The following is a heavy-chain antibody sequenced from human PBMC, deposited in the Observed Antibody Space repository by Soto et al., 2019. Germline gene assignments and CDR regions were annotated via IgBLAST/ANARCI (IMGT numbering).Heavy chain of an antibody. V-gene: IGHV1-8*01. CDR2: MNPNSGNT. CDR1: GYTFTSYD. J-gene: IGHJ3*02. Sequence: GASVKVSCKASGYTFTSYDINWVRQATGQGLEWMGWMNPNSGNTGYAQKFQGRVTMTRNTSISTAYMELSSLRSEDTAVYYCASIPGSGWGYYMGPDDAFDIWGQGTMVTVSS. D-gene: IGHD3-10*01. CDR3: ASIPGSGWGYYMGPDDAFDI.